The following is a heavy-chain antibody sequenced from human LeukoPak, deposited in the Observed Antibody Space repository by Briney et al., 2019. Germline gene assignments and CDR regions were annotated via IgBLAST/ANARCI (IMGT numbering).Heavy chain of an antibody. CDR2: IYYSGST. CDR3: ARHDYTNPRVDY. Sequence: PSETLSLTCTVSGGSISSHYWSWIRQPPGKGLEWIGYIYYSGSTNYNPSLRSRVTISVGTSKNQFSLKLSSVTAADSAVYYCARHDYTNPRVDYWGRGTLVTVSS. D-gene: IGHD4-11*01. V-gene: IGHV4-59*08. CDR1: GGSISSHY. J-gene: IGHJ4*02.